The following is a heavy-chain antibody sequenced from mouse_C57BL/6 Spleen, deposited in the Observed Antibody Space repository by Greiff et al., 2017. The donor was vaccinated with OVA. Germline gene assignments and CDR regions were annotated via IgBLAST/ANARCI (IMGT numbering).Heavy chain of an antibody. CDR1: GFSLTSYG. CDR2: IWSAGST. CDR3: DRHPNRTRDYAMDY. J-gene: IGHJ4*01. V-gene: IGHV2-6-1*01. D-gene: IGHD1-3*01. Sequence: VQLVESGPGLVAPSQSLSITCTVSGFSLTSYGVHWVRQPPGKGLEWLVVIWSAGSTTYNSALKSRLSISKDNAKSQVFLKMNSLQTDDTAMYYGDRHPNRTRDYAMDYWGQGTSVTVSS.